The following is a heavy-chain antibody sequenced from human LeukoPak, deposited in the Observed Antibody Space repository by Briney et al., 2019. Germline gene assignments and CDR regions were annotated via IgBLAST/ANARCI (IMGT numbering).Heavy chain of an antibody. CDR2: ISGGGGST. CDR1: GLTFSSDA. J-gene: IGHJ4*02. V-gene: IGHV3-23*01. Sequence: GGSLRLSGAASGLTFSSDAMRWVRQDPGKGLEWGSAISGGGGSTYYAVSVKGRFTISRDNSKNTLFLQMNSLRAEATAEYCSAKDPEVLRCSFDYLGQGTLVTVSS. CDR3: AKDPEVLRCSFDY. D-gene: IGHD4-17*01.